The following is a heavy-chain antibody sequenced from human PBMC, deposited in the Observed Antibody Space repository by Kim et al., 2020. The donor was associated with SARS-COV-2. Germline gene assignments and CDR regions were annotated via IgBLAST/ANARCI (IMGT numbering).Heavy chain of an antibody. D-gene: IGHD3-3*01. V-gene: IGHV3-11*06. Sequence: YAVSGKGRFTIARDNAKNSLYLQMDSLRAEDTAVYDCARGDFWSGYYSDSWGQGTLVTVSS. J-gene: IGHJ4*02. CDR3: ARGDFWSGYYSDS.